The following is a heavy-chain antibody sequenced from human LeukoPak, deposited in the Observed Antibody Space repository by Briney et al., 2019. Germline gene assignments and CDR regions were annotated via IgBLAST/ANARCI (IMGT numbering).Heavy chain of an antibody. V-gene: IGHV3-30-3*01. Sequence: GGSLRLSCAASGFTFSSYAMHWVRQAPGKGLEWVAVISYDGSNKYYADSVKGRFTISRDNSKNTLYLQMNSLRAEDTAVYYCARQSDFTYSSRCPGYWGQGTLVTVSS. CDR3: ARQSDFTYSSRCPGY. J-gene: IGHJ4*02. CDR2: ISYDGSNK. D-gene: IGHD6-13*01. CDR1: GFTFSSYA.